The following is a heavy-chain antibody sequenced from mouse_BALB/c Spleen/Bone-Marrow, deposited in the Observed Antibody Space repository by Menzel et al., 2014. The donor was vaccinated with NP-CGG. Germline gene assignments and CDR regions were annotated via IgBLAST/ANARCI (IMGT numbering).Heavy chain of an antibody. CDR3: VRDPGTGFDY. V-gene: IGHV2-9-2*01. D-gene: IGHD4-1*01. CDR2: IWTGGGT. J-gene: IGHJ2*01. Sequence: VKLVESGPGLVAPSQSLSITCTVSGFSLTSYDISWIRQPPGKGLEWLGVIWTGGGTNYNSAFMSRLSISKDNSKSQVFLKMNSLQTDDTAIYYCVRDPGTGFDYWGQGTTLTVSS. CDR1: GFSLTSYD.